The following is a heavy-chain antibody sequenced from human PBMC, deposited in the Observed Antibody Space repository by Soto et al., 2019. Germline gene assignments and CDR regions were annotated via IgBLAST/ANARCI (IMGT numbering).Heavy chain of an antibody. Sequence: SETMSLTCAVYGGSFSGYYWSCIRQPPGKGLEWIGEINHSGSTNYNPSLKSRVTISVDTSKNQFSLKLSSVTAADTAVYYCARGGTRYYDFWSGYFRAFDIWGQGTMVTVSS. J-gene: IGHJ3*02. V-gene: IGHV4-34*01. CDR2: INHSGST. D-gene: IGHD3-3*01. CDR1: GGSFSGYY. CDR3: ARGGTRYYDFWSGYFRAFDI.